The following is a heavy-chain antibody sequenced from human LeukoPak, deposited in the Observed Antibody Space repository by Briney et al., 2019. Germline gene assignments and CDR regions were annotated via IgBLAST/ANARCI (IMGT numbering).Heavy chain of an antibody. J-gene: IGHJ3*02. V-gene: IGHV3-74*01. Sequence: GGSLRLSCAASRFTFRNYWMHWVRQAPGKGLVWVSRINGDGSTTSYADSAKGRFTISRDNSKNTLYLQMNSLRAEDTAVYYCAKDAYSSGWHPNDAFDIWGQGTMVTVSS. CDR3: AKDAYSSGWHPNDAFDI. D-gene: IGHD6-19*01. CDR1: RFTFRNYW. CDR2: INGDGSTT.